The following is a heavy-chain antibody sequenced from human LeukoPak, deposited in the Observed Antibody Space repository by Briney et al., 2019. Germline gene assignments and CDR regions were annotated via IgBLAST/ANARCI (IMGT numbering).Heavy chain of an antibody. V-gene: IGHV3-30*18. CDR1: GFTFSSYG. D-gene: IGHD3-22*01. J-gene: IGHJ4*02. CDR2: ISYDGSNK. CDR3: AKARNYYDSSGYVDY. Sequence: GGSLRLSCAASGFTFSSYGMHWVRQAPGKGLEWVAVISYDGSNKYYADSVKGRFTISRDNSKNTLYLQMNSLRAEDTAVYYCAKARNYYDSSGYVDYWGQGTLVTVSS.